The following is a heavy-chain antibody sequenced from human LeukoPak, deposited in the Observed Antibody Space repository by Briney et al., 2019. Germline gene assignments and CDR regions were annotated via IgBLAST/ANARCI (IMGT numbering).Heavy chain of an antibody. Sequence: GGSLRLSCAASGFTFSNYNMNWVRQAPGMGLVWVSSIVSTSSYIYYADSLKGRFTISRDNAKNSLYLQMNSLRVEDTAVYYCAADIGSYNYWGQGTLVTVSS. J-gene: IGHJ4*02. V-gene: IGHV3-21*01. CDR3: AADIGSYNY. D-gene: IGHD1-26*01. CDR2: IVSTSSYI. CDR1: GFTFSNYN.